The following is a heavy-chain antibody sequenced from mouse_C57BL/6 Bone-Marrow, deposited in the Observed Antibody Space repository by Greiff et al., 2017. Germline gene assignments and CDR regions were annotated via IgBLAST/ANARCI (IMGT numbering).Heavy chain of an antibody. CDR3: ASGYYPPWFAY. V-gene: IGHV1-7*01. CDR2: INPSSGYT. CDR1: GYTFTSYW. D-gene: IGHD2-3*01. J-gene: IGHJ3*01. Sequence: QVQLQQSGAELAKPGASVKLSCKASGYTFTSYWMHWVKQRPGQGLEWIGYINPSSGYTKYNPKFKDKATLTAAKSSSTAYMQLSSLTYEDSAVYYCASGYYPPWFAYWGQGTLVTVSA.